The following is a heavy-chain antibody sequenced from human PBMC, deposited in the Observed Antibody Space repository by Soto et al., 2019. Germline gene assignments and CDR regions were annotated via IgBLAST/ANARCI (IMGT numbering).Heavy chain of an antibody. D-gene: IGHD6-19*01. Sequence: QVHLVESGGGVVQPGRSLRLSCAASGFTLSSYAMHWVRQAPGKGLEWVALISYDESNEYYADSVKGRFTISRDNSKNTLYLQMNSLRPEDSAVYYCASDMSRHSHGWFAFYWGQGTLVTVSS. CDR1: GFTLSSYA. J-gene: IGHJ4*02. CDR3: ASDMSRHSHGWFAFY. CDR2: ISYDESNE. V-gene: IGHV3-30*04.